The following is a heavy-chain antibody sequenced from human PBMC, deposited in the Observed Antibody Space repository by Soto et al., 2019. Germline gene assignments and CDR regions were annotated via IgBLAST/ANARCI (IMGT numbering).Heavy chain of an antibody. V-gene: IGHV3-15*01. CDR2: IKSKTDGGTT. CDR1: GFPFSNAW. Sequence: GGSLRLSSAASGFPFSNAWMSWVRQAPGKGLEWVGRIKSKTDGGTTDYAAPVKGRFTISRDDSKNTLYLQMNSLKTEDTAVYYCTTDYGDYVYAFDIWGQGTMVTVSS. D-gene: IGHD4-17*01. CDR3: TTDYGDYVYAFDI. J-gene: IGHJ3*02.